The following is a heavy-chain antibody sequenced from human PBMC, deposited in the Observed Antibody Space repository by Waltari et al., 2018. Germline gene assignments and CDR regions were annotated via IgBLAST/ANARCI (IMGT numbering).Heavy chain of an antibody. CDR1: GFTFSSYW. V-gene: IGHV3-7*01. CDR2: IKQDGSEK. CDR3: ARMSWYDTEAGNWYFDL. J-gene: IGHJ2*01. Sequence: EVQLVESGGGLVQPGGSLRLSCAASGFTFSSYWMSWVRQAPGKGLEWGANIKQDGSEKYYVDSGKGRVTISGDNAKNSLYLQMNSLGAEDTAVYYCARMSWYDTEAGNWYFDLWGRGTLVTVSS. D-gene: IGHD6-13*01.